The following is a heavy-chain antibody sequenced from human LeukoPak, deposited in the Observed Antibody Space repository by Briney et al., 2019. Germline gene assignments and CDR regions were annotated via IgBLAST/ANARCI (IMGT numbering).Heavy chain of an antibody. CDR2: ISYDGSNE. D-gene: IGHD2-15*01. V-gene: IGHV3-30*04. Sequence: PGGSLRLSCAASGFTFSSYAMHWVRQAPGKGLEWVAVISYDGSNEYYADSVKGRFTISRDNSKNTLYLQMNSLRAEDTAVYYCARGIGVFDYWGQGTLVTVSS. CDR1: GFTFSSYA. CDR3: ARGIGVFDY. J-gene: IGHJ4*02.